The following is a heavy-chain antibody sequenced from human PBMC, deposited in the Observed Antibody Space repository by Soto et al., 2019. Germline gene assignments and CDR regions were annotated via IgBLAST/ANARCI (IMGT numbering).Heavy chain of an antibody. Sequence: QVQLVQSGAEVKKPGSSVKVSCKASGGTFSSYTISWVRQAPGRGLEWMGRIIPILGIANYAQKFQGRVTITADKSTSTAYMELSSLRSEDTAVYYCARVNCSSTSCYYYYYMDVWGKGTTVTVSS. J-gene: IGHJ6*03. CDR3: ARVNCSSTSCYYYYYMDV. V-gene: IGHV1-69*02. D-gene: IGHD2-2*01. CDR2: IIPILGIA. CDR1: GGTFSSYT.